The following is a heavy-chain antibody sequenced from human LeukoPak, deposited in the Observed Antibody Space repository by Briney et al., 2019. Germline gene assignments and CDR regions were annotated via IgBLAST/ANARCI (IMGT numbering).Heavy chain of an antibody. CDR2: ISNNGGST. D-gene: IGHD2-15*01. Sequence: SLRVSCLDSVFTFISYVMHWVRPAPGKGLEDVSAISNNGGSTYYEDSVKGRFTISRENSKNTLYLQMSSLRADDTAVYYCVRVAATAFRDYWGQGTLVAVSS. J-gene: IGHJ4*02. CDR3: VRVAATAFRDY. V-gene: IGHV3-64D*06. CDR1: VFTFISYV.